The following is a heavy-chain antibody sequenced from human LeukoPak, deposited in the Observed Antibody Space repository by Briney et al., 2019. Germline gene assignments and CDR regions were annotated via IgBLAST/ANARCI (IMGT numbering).Heavy chain of an antibody. CDR1: GYTFTSYD. CDR2: MNPNSGNT. Sequence: ASVKVSCKASGYTFTSYDINWVRQATGQGLEWMGWMNPNSGNTGYARKFQGRVTMTRNTSISTAYMELSSLRSEDTAVYYCARAARLYGGNPGSLGYWGQGTLVTVSS. CDR3: ARAARLYGGNPGSLGY. V-gene: IGHV1-8*01. J-gene: IGHJ4*02. D-gene: IGHD4-23*01.